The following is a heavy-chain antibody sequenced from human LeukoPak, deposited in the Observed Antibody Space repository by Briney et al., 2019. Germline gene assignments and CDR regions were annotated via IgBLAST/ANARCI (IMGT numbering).Heavy chain of an antibody. Sequence: SETLSLTCAVSGGSISSGGYSWSWIRQPPGKGLEWIGNIYHSGSTYYNPSLKSRVTISVDRSKNQFSLKLSSVTAADTAVYYCARESDPAVFDYWGQGTLVTVSS. CDR3: ARESDPAVFDY. CDR2: IYHSGST. V-gene: IGHV4-30-2*01. J-gene: IGHJ4*02. CDR1: GGSISSGGYS.